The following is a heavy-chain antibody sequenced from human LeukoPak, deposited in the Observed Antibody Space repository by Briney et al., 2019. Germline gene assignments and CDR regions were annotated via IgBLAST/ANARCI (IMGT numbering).Heavy chain of an antibody. CDR1: GFTFSTYE. Sequence: GGSLRLSCEASGFTFSTYEMNWVRQAPGKGLEWVSYISSSGSTIYYADSVKGRFTISRDNAKNSLYLQMNSLRAEDTAVYYCARDGPYSYGHDPIDYWGQGTLVTVSS. V-gene: IGHV3-48*03. CDR3: ARDGPYSYGHDPIDY. D-gene: IGHD5-18*01. J-gene: IGHJ4*02. CDR2: ISSSGSTI.